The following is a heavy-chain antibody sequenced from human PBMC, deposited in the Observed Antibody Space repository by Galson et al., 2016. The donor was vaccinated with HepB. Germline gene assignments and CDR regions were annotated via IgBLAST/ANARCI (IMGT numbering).Heavy chain of an antibody. Sequence: CAISGDSVSSSRAAWNWIRQSPSRGLGWLGRTYYRLKWNNDYAVSVKSRIIINPDTSKNQFSLQLKSVTPEDTAVYYCARAVEYYTFWSRLYGMDVWGQGTTVIVSS. CDR2: TYYRLKWNN. V-gene: IGHV6-1*01. J-gene: IGHJ6*02. CDR3: ARAVEYYTFWSRLYGMDV. D-gene: IGHD3-3*01. CDR1: GDSVSSSRAA.